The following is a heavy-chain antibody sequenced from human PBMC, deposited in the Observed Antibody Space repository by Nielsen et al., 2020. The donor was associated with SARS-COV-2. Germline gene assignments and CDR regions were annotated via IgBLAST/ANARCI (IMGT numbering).Heavy chain of an antibody. CDR1: GFIFSDYN. CDR3: AKDLGSSGYYDY. Sequence: GGSLRLSCAASGFIFSDYNMNWVRQAPGKGLEWVSFISSRSDYIYYADSMKGRFTISRDNAKNSLFLQMNRLRVEDTAVYYCAKDLGSSGYYDYWGQGTLVTVSS. CDR2: ISSRSDYI. J-gene: IGHJ4*02. V-gene: IGHV3-21*01. D-gene: IGHD3-22*01.